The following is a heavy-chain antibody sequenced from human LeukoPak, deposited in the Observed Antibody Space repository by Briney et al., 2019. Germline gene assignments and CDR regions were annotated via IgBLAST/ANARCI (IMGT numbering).Heavy chain of an antibody. D-gene: IGHD3-22*01. CDR3: ARVDDRGHYYDSSGPRKLFDY. J-gene: IGHJ4*02. CDR1: GYIFTGYY. Sequence: ASVKVSCKASGYIFTGYYIHWVRQAPGQGLEWMGWINPNSGATNYAQKFQGRVTMTRDTSISTAYMELSRLRSDDTAVYYCARVDDRGHYYDSSGPRKLFDYWGQGTLVTVSS. CDR2: INPNSGAT. V-gene: IGHV1-2*02.